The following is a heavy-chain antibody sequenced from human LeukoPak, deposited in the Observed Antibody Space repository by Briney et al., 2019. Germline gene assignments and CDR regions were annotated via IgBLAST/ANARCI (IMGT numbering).Heavy chain of an antibody. D-gene: IGHD1-14*01. CDR1: GFTFSSYS. V-gene: IGHV3-48*01. CDR3: ARGSVTQGY. Sequence: PGGSLRLSCAASGFTFSSYSMNWARQAPGKGLEWVSYISSSSSTIYYADSVKGRFTISRDNAKNSLYLQMNSLRAEDTAVYYCARGSVTQGYWGQGTLVTVSS. J-gene: IGHJ4*02. CDR2: ISSSSSTI.